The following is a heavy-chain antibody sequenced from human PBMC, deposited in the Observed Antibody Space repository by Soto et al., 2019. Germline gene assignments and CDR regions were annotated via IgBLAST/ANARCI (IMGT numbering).Heavy chain of an antibody. CDR2: ILTGGGT. CDR1: GFTVSRSY. V-gene: IGHV3-53*01. D-gene: IGHD3-16*01. J-gene: IGHJ4*02. Sequence: GGSLRLSCATSGFTVSRSYMSWVRQAPGMGLEWVSVILTGGGTHYADSVKGRFTVSRGNSQNTVYLQMNNLRGEDTATYYCARGYWRLGESYYFDSWGQGTLVTVSS. CDR3: ARGYWRLGESYYFDS.